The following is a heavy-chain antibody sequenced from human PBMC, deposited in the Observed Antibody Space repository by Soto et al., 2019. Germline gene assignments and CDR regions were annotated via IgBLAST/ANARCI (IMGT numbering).Heavy chain of an antibody. V-gene: IGHV4-31*03. J-gene: IGHJ4*02. D-gene: IGHD2-2*02. CDR3: ARVDSGNTYTIDY. CDR1: GGSINGAYY. CDR2: IYHSGSS. Sequence: SETLSLTCTVSGGSINGAYYWSWIRQHPGKGLEWIGYIYHSGSSYYNPSLESRVTISVDTSKNQFSLNLNSVAAADTAIYYCARVDSGNTYTIDYWGQGTLVTVSS.